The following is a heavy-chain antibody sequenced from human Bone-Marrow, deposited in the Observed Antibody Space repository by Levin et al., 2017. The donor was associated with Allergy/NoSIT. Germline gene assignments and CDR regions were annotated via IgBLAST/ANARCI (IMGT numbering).Heavy chain of an antibody. D-gene: IGHD6-19*01. Sequence: GGSLRLSCAASGFTFSSYAMHWVRQAPGKGLEWVAVISYDGSNKYYADSVKGRFTISRDNSKNTLYLQMNSLRAEDTAVYYCARALEWLVLGYFQHWGQGTLVTVSS. CDR1: GFTFSSYA. J-gene: IGHJ1*01. V-gene: IGHV3-30*04. CDR2: ISYDGSNK. CDR3: ARALEWLVLGYFQH.